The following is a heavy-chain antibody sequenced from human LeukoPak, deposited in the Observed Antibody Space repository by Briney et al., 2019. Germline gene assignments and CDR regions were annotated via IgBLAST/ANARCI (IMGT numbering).Heavy chain of an antibody. CDR3: ATFPTIFGVVLSADWFDP. J-gene: IGHJ5*02. CDR2: IRYDGSNK. CDR1: GFTFSSYG. Sequence: GGSLRLSCAASGFTFSSYGMHWVRQAPGKGLEWVAFIRYDGSNKYYADSVKGRFTISRDNYKNTLYLQMNSLRAEDTAVYYCATFPTIFGVVLSADWFDPWGQGTLVTVSS. V-gene: IGHV3-30*02. D-gene: IGHD3-3*01.